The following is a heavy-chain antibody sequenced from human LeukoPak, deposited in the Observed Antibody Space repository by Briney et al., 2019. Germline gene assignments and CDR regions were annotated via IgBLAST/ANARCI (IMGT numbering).Heavy chain of an antibody. CDR2: IYYSGST. Sequence: SETLSLTCTVSGGSISSYYWSWIRQPPGKGLEWIGYIYYSGSTNYNPSLKSRVTISVDTSKNQFSLKLSSVTAADTAVYYCARDGIVGPADYWGQGTLVAVSS. J-gene: IGHJ4*02. CDR1: GGSISSYY. CDR3: ARDGIVGPADY. D-gene: IGHD1-26*01. V-gene: IGHV4-59*01.